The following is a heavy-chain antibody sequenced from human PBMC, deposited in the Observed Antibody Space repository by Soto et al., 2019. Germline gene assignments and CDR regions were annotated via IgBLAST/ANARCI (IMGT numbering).Heavy chain of an antibody. Sequence: PSETLSLTCAVYGGSFSGYYWSWIRQPPGKGLEWIGEINHSGSTDYNPSLKSRVTISVDTSKNQFSLKLSSVTAADTAVYYCARGQVVVVPAAIRAGVFNWFDPRGLGTLVTVSS. CDR1: GGSFSGYY. J-gene: IGHJ5*02. CDR2: INHSGST. D-gene: IGHD2-2*01. CDR3: ARGQVVVVPAAIRAGVFNWFDP. V-gene: IGHV4-34*01.